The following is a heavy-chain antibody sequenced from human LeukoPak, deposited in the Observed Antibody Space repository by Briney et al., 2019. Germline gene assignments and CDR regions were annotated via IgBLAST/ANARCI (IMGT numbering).Heavy chain of an antibody. CDR3: ARWYSSGWYLDY. D-gene: IGHD6-19*01. J-gene: IGHJ4*02. Sequence: SETLSLTCSVSGGSISSSSYYWGWIRLPPGKGLDWIGNIYYSGNTYYSPSLKSRVTISVDTSKNEFTLKLSSVTAADTAVYYCARWYSSGWYLDYWGQGTLATVSS. CDR2: IYYSGNT. V-gene: IGHV4-39*01. CDR1: GGSISSSSYY.